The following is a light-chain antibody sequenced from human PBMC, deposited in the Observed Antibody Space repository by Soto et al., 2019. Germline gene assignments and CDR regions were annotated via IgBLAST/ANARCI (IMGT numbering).Light chain of an antibody. CDR2: SAS. V-gene: IGKV3-20*01. J-gene: IGKJ5*01. CDR3: HHYDDSPPIT. Sequence: EIVLTQSPGTLSLSPGERATLSCRASQSVSNRYLAWYQQKPGQAPRLLLYSASSRATAIPDRFSGSGSGTDFTLTISRLEPEDFAMYYCHHYDDSPPITFGPGTRLEIK. CDR1: QSVSNRY.